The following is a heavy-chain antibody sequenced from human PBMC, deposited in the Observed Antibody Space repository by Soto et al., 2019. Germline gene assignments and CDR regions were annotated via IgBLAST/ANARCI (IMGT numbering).Heavy chain of an antibody. CDR3: AKSDRGVFGVVMSPALDPLDV. J-gene: IGHJ3*01. V-gene: IGHV3-30*18. CDR2: ISYDGDYK. D-gene: IGHD3-3*01. Sequence: LRLSCVVSGVTFRTYGIHWVRQAPGKGLEWVAVISYDGDYKSYADSVKGRFSISRDNSKNTVYLQLTSLGAEDTALYYCAKSDRGVFGVVMSPALDPLDVWGQGAMVTVSS. CDR1: GVTFRTYG.